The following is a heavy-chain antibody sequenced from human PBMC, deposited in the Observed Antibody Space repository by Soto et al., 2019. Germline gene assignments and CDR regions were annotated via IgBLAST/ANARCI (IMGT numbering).Heavy chain of an antibody. Sequence: VQLVESGGGLVKPGGSLRLSCAASGFTFNTYTLAWVRQAPGRGLEWVSSVSSSSIYIHYGDSVKGRFTISRDNAQNSVYLQMDSLRADDTAVYYCARETYCSSTSCYLDYWGRGTLV. D-gene: IGHD2-2*01. CDR1: GFTFNTYT. CDR3: ARETYCSSTSCYLDY. V-gene: IGHV3-21*02. J-gene: IGHJ4*02. CDR2: VSSSSIYI.